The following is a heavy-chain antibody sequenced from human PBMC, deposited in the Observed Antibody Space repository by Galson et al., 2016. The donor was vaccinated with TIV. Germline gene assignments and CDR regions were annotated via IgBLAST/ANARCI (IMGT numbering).Heavy chain of an antibody. CDR1: GFTFSSYG. D-gene: IGHD6-13*01. CDR2: DSGSGGAT. CDR3: AKDRGRETPLRIEAAGPHDTFDI. J-gene: IGHJ3*02. V-gene: IGHV3-23*01. Sequence: SLRLSCAASGFTFSSYGMTWVRQTPGKGLEWVSTDSGSGGATYYAESVKGRFTISRDNSKSLVYLQMNSLRAEDTAVYYCAKDRGRETPLRIEAAGPHDTFDIWGQGTMVTVSS.